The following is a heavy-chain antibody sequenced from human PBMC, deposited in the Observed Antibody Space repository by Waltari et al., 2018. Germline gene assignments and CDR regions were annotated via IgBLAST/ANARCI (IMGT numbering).Heavy chain of an antibody. Sequence: QVQLQESGPGLVHPSQTLSLTCTVSGFSISSGGYSWSSIRLPPGKGVELIGYIYYSGSTYYNPALKSRVTISVDTSKNQFSLKLSSVTAADTAVYYCASADYYDSSGYLVGAFDIWGQGTMVTVSS. CDR2: IYYSGST. CDR1: GFSISSGGYS. D-gene: IGHD3-22*01. V-gene: IGHV4-31*03. J-gene: IGHJ3*02. CDR3: ASADYYDSSGYLVGAFDI.